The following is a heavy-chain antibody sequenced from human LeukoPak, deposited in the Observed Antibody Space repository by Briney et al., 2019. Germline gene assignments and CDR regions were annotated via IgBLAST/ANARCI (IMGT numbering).Heavy chain of an antibody. CDR3: ARVPAASMDV. CDR1: GGSISSGGYY. J-gene: IGHJ6*03. Sequence: SETLSLTCTVSGGSISSGGYYWSWIRQPPGKGLEWIGYIYHSGSTYYNPSLKSRVTISVDRSKNQFSLKLSSVTAADTAVYYCARVPAASMDVWGKGTTVTVSS. V-gene: IGHV4-30-2*01. CDR2: IYHSGST. D-gene: IGHD2-2*01.